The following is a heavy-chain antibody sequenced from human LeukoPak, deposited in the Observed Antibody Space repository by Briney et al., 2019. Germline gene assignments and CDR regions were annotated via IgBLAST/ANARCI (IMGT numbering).Heavy chain of an antibody. D-gene: IGHD5-18*01. CDR3: ARGKGYSYGYHFDY. CDR2: INHSGST. J-gene: IGHJ4*02. V-gene: IGHV4-34*01. CDR1: GGSFSGYY. Sequence: SETQSLTCAVYGGSFSGYYWSWIRQPPGKGLEWLGEINHSGSTNYNPSLKSRVTISVDTSKNQFSLKLSSVTAADTAVYYCARGKGYSYGYHFDYWGQGTLVTVSS.